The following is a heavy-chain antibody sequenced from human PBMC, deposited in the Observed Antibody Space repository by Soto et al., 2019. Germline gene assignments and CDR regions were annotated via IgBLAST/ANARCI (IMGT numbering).Heavy chain of an antibody. CDR3: ARGRSFSYDSTPPPMFDP. D-gene: IGHD3-10*01. V-gene: IGHV3-13*01. J-gene: IGHJ5*02. CDR1: GFTFSTFD. Sequence: GGSLRLSCAGSGFTFSTFDIHWVRQAPGKGLEWVSGIGTLSDTFYAASVQGRFTISRQNDKNSVYLQMNSLRAGDTAFYYCARGRSFSYDSTPPPMFDPWGQGTLVTVSS. CDR2: IGTLSDT.